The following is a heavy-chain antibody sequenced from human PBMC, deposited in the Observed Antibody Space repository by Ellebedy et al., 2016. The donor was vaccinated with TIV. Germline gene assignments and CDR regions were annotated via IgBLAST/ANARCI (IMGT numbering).Heavy chain of an antibody. CDR3: ATDRGEGGLLSFFDL. D-gene: IGHD2/OR15-2a*01. CDR2: ITSAHHFV. J-gene: IGHJ4*02. V-gene: IGHV3-21*01. CDR1: GFTFSSRS. Sequence: PGGSLRLSCAASGFTFSSRSMNRIRQVPGGGLEWVASITSAHHFVNYRDSVKGRFTISRDNVKNALFLQMDSLRAEDTALYYCATDRGEGGLLSFFDLWGQGTLVTVSP.